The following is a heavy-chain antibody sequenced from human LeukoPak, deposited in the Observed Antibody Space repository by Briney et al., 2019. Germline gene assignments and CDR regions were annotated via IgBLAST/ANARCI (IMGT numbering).Heavy chain of an antibody. CDR2: INPNSGGT. CDR1: GYTFTGYY. J-gene: IGHJ4*02. Sequence: GASVKVSCKASGYTFTGYYMHWVRQAPGQGLEWMGWINPNSGGTNYAQKFQGWVTMTRDTSISTAYMELSRLRSDDTAVYYCARVNAYCSSTSCHDYWGQGTLVTVSS. CDR3: ARVNAYCSSTSCHDY. D-gene: IGHD2-2*01. V-gene: IGHV1-2*04.